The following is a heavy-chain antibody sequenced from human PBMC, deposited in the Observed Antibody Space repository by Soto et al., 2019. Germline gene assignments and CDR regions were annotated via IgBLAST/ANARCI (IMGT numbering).Heavy chain of an antibody. CDR2: ISAYNGNT. Sequence: ASVKVSCKASGYTFATYAVSWVRQAPGQGLEWMGWISAYNGNTINAQKFQGRVTLTTDTSTSTAYMALTSLTSDDTAVSSCARVGGALGDLDYWGQGPLVTVSS. J-gene: IGHJ4*02. D-gene: IGHD3-16*01. CDR1: GYTFATYA. CDR3: ARVGGALGDLDY. V-gene: IGHV1-18*01.